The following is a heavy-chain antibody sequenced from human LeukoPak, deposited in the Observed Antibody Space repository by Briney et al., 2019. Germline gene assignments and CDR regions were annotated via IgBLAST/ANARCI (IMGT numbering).Heavy chain of an antibody. CDR3: SRDSSGYSYYFDY. V-gene: IGHV3-49*03. D-gene: IGHD3-22*01. J-gene: IGHJ4*02. CDR1: GSIFGDYG. CDR2: IRGKAYGGTT. Sequence: GGSLRLSCTATGSIFGDYGMSWFRQAPGKGLEWVGFIRGKAYGGTTEYAASVKGRFTISRDDSKSIAYLQMNSLKTEDTAVYYCSRDSSGYSYYFDYWGQGTLVTVSS.